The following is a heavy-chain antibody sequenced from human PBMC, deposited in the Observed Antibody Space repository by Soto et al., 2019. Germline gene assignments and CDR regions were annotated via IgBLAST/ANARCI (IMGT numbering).Heavy chain of an antibody. CDR3: ARAVKGYYYDSGGYYNWFDP. D-gene: IGHD3-22*01. V-gene: IGHV1-18*01. CDR2: ISAYNGNT. Sequence: ASVKVSCKASGYSFTTYGISWVRQAPGQGLEWMGWISAYNGNTNYAQNLQGRVTMTTDTSTYTAYMELRSLRSDDTAVYYCARAVKGYYYDSGGYYNWFDPWGQGTLVTVSS. CDR1: GYSFTTYG. J-gene: IGHJ5*02.